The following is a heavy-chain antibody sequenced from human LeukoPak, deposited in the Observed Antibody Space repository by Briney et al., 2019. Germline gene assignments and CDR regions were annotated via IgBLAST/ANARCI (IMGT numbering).Heavy chain of an antibody. CDR2: IIPIFGTA. CDR1: GGTFSSYA. V-gene: IGHV1-69*05. J-gene: IGHJ6*03. CDR3: AREGGGNPHVPYYYYMDV. D-gene: IGHD2-15*01. Sequence: SVKVSCKASGGTFSSYAISWVRRAPGQGLEWMGGIIPIFGTANYAQKFQGRVTITTDESTSTAYMELSSLRSEDTAVYYCAREGGGNPHVPYYYYMDVWGKGTTVTVSS.